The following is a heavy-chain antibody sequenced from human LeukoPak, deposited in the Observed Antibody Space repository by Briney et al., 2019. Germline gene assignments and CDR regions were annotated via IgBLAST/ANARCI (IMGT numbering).Heavy chain of an antibody. D-gene: IGHD2-21*01. CDR2: ISSSSSYI. V-gene: IGHV3-21*01. CDR1: GFTFSSYS. CDR3: ARAYCGGDCSSDDAFDI. Sequence: GGSLRLSCAASGFTFSSYSMNWVRQAPGKGLEWVSSISSSSSYIYYADSVKGRFTIFRDNAKNSLYLQMNSLRAEDTAVYYCARAYCGGDCSSDDAFDIWGQGTMVTVSS. J-gene: IGHJ3*02.